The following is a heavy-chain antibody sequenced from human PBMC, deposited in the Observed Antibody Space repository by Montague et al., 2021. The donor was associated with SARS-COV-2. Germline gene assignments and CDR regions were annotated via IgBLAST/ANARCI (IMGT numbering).Heavy chain of an antibody. V-gene: IGHV4-31*03. J-gene: IGHJ3*02. CDR1: GGSISSSSYY. Sequence: TLSLTCTVSGGSISSSSYYWGWIRQHPGKGLEWIGYIYHTGSTYYNPSLKSRVTISTETSKNHFSLNLSSVTAADSAVYYCARDAGYYDHSGYSYDALDIWGQGTKVTVSS. D-gene: IGHD3-22*01. CDR3: ARDAGYYDHSGYSYDALDI. CDR2: IYHTGST.